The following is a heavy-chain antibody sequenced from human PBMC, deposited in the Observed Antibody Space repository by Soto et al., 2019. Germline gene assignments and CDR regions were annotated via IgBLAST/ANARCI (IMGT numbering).Heavy chain of an antibody. J-gene: IGHJ4*02. CDR2: VSHSGTI. D-gene: IGHD6-19*01. V-gene: IGHV4-38-2*01. Sequence: SETLSLTCAVSGYSVSAGYYWAWIRQSPGRGVEWIGSVSHSGTIYYNPSLKSRVTMSVDTSKNHISLKVLSVTAADTALYYCAKVHTSGAGCDDWGQGTLVTVSS. CDR1: GYSVSAGYY. CDR3: AKVHTSGAGCDD.